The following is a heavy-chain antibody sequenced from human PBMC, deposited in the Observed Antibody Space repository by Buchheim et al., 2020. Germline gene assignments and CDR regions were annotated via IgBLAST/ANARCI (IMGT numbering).Heavy chain of an antibody. CDR3: AREFGVVIPDYGMDV. J-gene: IGHJ6*02. V-gene: IGHV3-30*04. CDR1: GFTFSSYA. CDR2: ISYDGSNK. Sequence: QVQLVESGGGVVQPGRSLRLSCAASGFTFSSYAKHWVRQAPGKGLEWVAVISYDGSNKYYADSVKGRFTISRDNSKNTLYLQMNSLRAEDTAVYYCAREFGVVIPDYGMDVWGQGTT. D-gene: IGHD3-3*01.